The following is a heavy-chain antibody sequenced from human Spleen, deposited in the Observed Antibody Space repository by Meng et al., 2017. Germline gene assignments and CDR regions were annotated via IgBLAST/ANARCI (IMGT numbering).Heavy chain of an antibody. CDR2: FDPEDGET. V-gene: IGHV1-24*01. J-gene: IGHJ4*02. CDR3: ARGIWSLPKIAYYFDH. D-gene: IGHD2/OR15-2a*01. Sequence: QVQLVQSGAEVKKPGASVKVSCKVSGYTLTELSMHWVRQAPGKGLEWMGGFDPEDGETIYAQKFQGRVTMTEDTSTDTAYMELSSLTSADTAIYYCARGIWSLPKIAYYFDHWGQGTLVTVSS. CDR1: GYTLTELS.